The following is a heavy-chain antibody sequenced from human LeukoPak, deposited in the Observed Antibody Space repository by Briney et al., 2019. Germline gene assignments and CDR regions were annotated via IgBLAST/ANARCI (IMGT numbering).Heavy chain of an antibody. J-gene: IGHJ6*03. Sequence: GGSLRLSCAAPGFTFSSYAMSWVRQAPGKGLEWVSAISGSGGSTYYADSVKGRFTISRDNSKNTLYLQMNSLRAEDTAVYYCAKEATVPAATGYYYMDVWGKGTTVTVSS. V-gene: IGHV3-23*01. CDR3: AKEATVPAATGYYYMDV. CDR2: ISGSGGST. CDR1: GFTFSSYA. D-gene: IGHD2-2*01.